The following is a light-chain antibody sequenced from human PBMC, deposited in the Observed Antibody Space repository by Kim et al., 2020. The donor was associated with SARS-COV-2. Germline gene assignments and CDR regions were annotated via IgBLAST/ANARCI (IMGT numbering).Light chain of an antibody. J-gene: IGKJ4*01. Sequence: SASVGDRVTIPCRASQSISTYLVWYQQTPGNAPNLLISGASRVQSGVPSRFSGSGYGTEFTLTITSLQPDDFATYYCQQSYTAPTFGGGTKVDIK. V-gene: IGKV1-39*01. CDR2: GAS. CDR1: QSISTY. CDR3: QQSYTAPT.